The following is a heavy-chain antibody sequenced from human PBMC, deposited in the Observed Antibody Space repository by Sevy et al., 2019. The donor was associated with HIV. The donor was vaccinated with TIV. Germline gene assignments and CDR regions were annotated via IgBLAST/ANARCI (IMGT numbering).Heavy chain of an antibody. D-gene: IGHD3-22*01. CDR1: GFTFSRYA. Sequence: GGPLRLSCAASGFTFSRYAMNWVRQAPGKGLEWVSGISGSGGSGDKTNYADSVKGRFTISRDDSKNSLYLQLNSLRAEDTAIYYCARKYDSSGYFDYWGQGTLVTVSS. CDR2: ISGSGGSGDKT. J-gene: IGHJ4*02. V-gene: IGHV3-23*01. CDR3: ARKYDSSGYFDY.